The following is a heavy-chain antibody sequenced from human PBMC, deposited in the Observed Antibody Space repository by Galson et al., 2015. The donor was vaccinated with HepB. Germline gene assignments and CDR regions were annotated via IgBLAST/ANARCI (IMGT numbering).Heavy chain of an antibody. CDR3: ARVRFYGDGGDFDY. CDR2: ISVYNGTT. CDR1: GYMFLTYD. Sequence: SVKVSCKASGYMFLTYDMTWVRQAPGQGLEWMGWISVYNGTTDYAQRVQGRVTMTTDTSTSTAYMELRSLGSDDTAVYYCARVRFYGDGGDFDYWGQGTLVTVSS. V-gene: IGHV1-18*04. D-gene: IGHD4-17*01. J-gene: IGHJ4*02.